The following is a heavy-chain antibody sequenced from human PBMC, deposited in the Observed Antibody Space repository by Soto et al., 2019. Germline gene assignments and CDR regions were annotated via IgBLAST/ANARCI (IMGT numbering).Heavy chain of an antibody. V-gene: IGHV1-2*02. CDR1: GKTSTGYY. CDR2: INPNSGGT. Sequence: QVRLEQSGAEVKTPGASVTVSCTTSGKTSTGYYVHWVRQAPGQGLEWMGWINPNSGGTKFAQKFQGRVTMTRDTSIKTVYINVPNLTSDDSAVYYCATMGSSWWESLDYWGQGTRVIVSS. J-gene: IGHJ4*02. CDR3: ATMGSSWWESLDY. D-gene: IGHD6-13*01.